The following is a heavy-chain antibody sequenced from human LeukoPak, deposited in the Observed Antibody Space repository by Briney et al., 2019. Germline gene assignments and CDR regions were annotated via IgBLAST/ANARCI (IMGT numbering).Heavy chain of an antibody. J-gene: IGHJ1*01. CDR3: ARSGGITIFGVVTTPDEYFQH. CDR2: IYYSGST. CDR1: GGSISSYY. V-gene: IGHV4-59*01. D-gene: IGHD3-3*01. Sequence: SETLSLXCTVSGGSISSYYWSWIRQPPGKGLEWIGYIYYSGSTNYNPSLKSRVTISVDTSKNQFSLKLSSVTAADTAVYYCARSGGITIFGVVTTPDEYFQHWGQGTLVTVSS.